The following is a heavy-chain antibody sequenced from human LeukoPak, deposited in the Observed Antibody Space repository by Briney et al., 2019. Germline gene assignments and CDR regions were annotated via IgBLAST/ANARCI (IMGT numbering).Heavy chain of an antibody. CDR3: ARRTRSTKAFGY. CDR1: GGSISSGDYY. CDR2: IYYSGST. Sequence: SETLSLTCTVSGGSISSGDYYWSWIRQPPGKGLEWIGYIYYSGSTYYNPSLKSRVTISVDTSKNQFSLKLSSVAAADTAVYYCARRTRSTKAFGYWGQGTLVTVSS. D-gene: IGHD2-2*01. V-gene: IGHV4-30-4*08. J-gene: IGHJ4*02.